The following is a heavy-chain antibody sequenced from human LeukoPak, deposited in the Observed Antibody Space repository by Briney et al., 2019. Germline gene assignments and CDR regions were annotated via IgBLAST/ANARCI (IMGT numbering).Heavy chain of an antibody. Sequence: GGSLRLPCAASGFTFSNYGMHWVRQAPGKGLEWVTVISYDGSYQYYADSVKGRFTISRDNSKNTLYLQMNSLRAEDTAVYYCAKLCVDSSGYYYVQDAFDIWGQGTMVTVSS. J-gene: IGHJ3*02. CDR1: GFTFSNYG. V-gene: IGHV3-30*18. CDR3: AKLCVDSSGYYYVQDAFDI. D-gene: IGHD3-22*01. CDR2: ISYDGSYQ.